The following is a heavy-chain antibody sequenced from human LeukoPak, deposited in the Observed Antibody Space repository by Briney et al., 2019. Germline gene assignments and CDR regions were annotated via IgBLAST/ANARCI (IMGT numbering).Heavy chain of an antibody. CDR3: ARVDYYYGSGSYS. V-gene: IGHV3-7*01. Sequence: GGSLRLSCAASGFTFSTYWMSWVRQAPGKGLEWVANINQDGSERYYVDSVKGRFTISRDNAKNSLYLQMNSLRAEDTAVYYCARVDYYYGSGSYSWGQGTLLTVSS. CDR1: GFTFSTYW. CDR2: INQDGSER. J-gene: IGHJ5*02. D-gene: IGHD3-10*01.